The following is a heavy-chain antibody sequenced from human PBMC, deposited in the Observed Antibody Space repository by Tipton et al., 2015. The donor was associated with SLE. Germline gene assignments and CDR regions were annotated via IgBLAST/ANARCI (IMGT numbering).Heavy chain of an antibody. Sequence: SLRLSCAASGFTFSSYWMSWVRQAPGKGLEWAANIKQDGSEKYYVDSVKGRFTISRDNAKNSLYLQMNSLRAEDTAVYYCARRGTIFGVVITQCYFDYWGQGTLVTVSS. D-gene: IGHD3-3*01. V-gene: IGHV3-7*01. CDR2: IKQDGSEK. J-gene: IGHJ4*02. CDR1: GFTFSSYW. CDR3: ARRGTIFGVVITQCYFDY.